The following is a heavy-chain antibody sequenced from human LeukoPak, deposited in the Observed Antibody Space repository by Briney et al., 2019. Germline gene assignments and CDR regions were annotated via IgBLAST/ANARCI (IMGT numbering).Heavy chain of an antibody. V-gene: IGHV3-48*01. CDR3: ARDEVEAYCGGGCYSFDY. J-gene: IGHJ4*02. D-gene: IGHD2-21*02. CDR2: ISSSSSTI. CDR1: GFTFSSYS. Sequence: GGSLRLSCAASGFTFSSYSMNWVRQAPGKGLEWVSYISSSSSTIYYADSVKGRFTISRDNAKNSLYLQMNSLRAEDTAVYYCARDEVEAYCGGGCYSFDYWGQGTLVTVSS.